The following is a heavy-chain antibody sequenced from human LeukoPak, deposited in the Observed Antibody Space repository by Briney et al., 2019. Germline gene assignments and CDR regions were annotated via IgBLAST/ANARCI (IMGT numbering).Heavy chain of an antibody. CDR2: INHSGST. V-gene: IGHV4-34*01. J-gene: IGHJ4*02. CDR1: GGSFSGYY. Sequence: SETLSLTCAVYGGSFSGYYWSWIRQPPGKGLEWIGEINHSGSTNYNPSLKSRVTISVDKSKNQFSLKLSSVTAADTAVYYCARIGFGEKSDYWGQGTLVTVSS. D-gene: IGHD3-10*01. CDR3: ARIGFGEKSDY.